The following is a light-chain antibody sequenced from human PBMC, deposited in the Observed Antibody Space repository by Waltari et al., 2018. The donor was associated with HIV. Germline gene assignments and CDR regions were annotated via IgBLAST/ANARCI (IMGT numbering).Light chain of an antibody. J-gene: IGKJ5*01. V-gene: IGKV3D-15*01. CDR3: HQYNNCPRGT. CDR1: QSISGN. CDR2: AAS. Sequence: EILMTQSPSTLSASAGERVILTCRASQSISGNLTWYLQKPGQAPRLLIYAASTRAAVVPARFSGSGAGTEFSLTISSLQSEDFAVYYCHQYNNCPRGTFGQGTRLEI.